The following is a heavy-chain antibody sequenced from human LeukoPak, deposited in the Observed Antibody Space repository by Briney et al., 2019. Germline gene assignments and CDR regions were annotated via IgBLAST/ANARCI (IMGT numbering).Heavy chain of an antibody. V-gene: IGHV7-4-1*02. J-gene: IGHJ1*01. CDR3: ARDIH. CDR2: INTDTGIP. CDR1: GGTFSSYA. Sequence: ASVKVSCKASGGTFSSYAISWVRQAPGQGLEWMGWINTDTGIPTYAQGFTGRFVLSLDISVSTAYLQISSLKADDTAVYYCARDIHWGQGTLVTVSS.